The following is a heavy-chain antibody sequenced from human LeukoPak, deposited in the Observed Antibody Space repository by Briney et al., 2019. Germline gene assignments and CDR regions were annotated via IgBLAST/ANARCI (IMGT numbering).Heavy chain of an antibody. Sequence: PGGSLRLSCAASGFTFSNYGMHWVRQAAGKGLEWVAFIRYDGSDKYYADSVKGRFTISRDNSRNTLYLQMSSLRADDTAVYHSAKDVYGLIYYDSSGYPDYWGQGTLVTVSS. CDR1: GFTFSNYG. D-gene: IGHD3-22*01. V-gene: IGHV3-30*02. J-gene: IGHJ4*02. CDR2: IRYDGSDK. CDR3: AKDVYGLIYYDSSGYPDY.